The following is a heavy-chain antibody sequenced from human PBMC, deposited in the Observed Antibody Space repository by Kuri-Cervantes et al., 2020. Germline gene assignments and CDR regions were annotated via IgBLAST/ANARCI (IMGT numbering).Heavy chain of an antibody. J-gene: IGHJ4*02. D-gene: IGHD3-16*01. CDR1: GSSVRDYY. V-gene: IGHV4-59*02. CDR2: IHTSGRT. CDR3: ARDLGGNDY. Sequence: GSLRLSCTVSGSSVRDYYWSWIRQPPAKGLEWIGYIHTSGRTNYTPSHKSRVTISVDTSKNQFSLKLSSVTAADTAVYYCARDLGGNDYWGQGTLVTVSS.